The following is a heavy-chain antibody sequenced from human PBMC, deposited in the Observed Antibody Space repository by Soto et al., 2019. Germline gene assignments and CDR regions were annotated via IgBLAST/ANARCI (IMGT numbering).Heavy chain of an antibody. CDR2: ISLYSDGT. D-gene: IGHD2-2*01. V-gene: IGHV1-18*01. CDR3: ARVVPGAEAWFGP. CDR1: GYTFPNYG. Sequence: ASVQVSCKTSGYTFPNYGITWVRQPPGQPLEWLGWISLYSDGTNYAQKFQGRVSMTTDTSTTTAYMELRSLRSDDTAVYYCARVVPGAEAWFGPWGQGTLVTVSS. J-gene: IGHJ5*02.